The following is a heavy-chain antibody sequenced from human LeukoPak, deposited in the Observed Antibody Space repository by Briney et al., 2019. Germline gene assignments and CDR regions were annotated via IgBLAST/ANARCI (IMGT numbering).Heavy chain of an antibody. J-gene: IGHJ3*02. CDR2: KDYSGST. CDR3: ARVAGSGSYYSDDDAFDI. D-gene: IGHD3-10*01. Sequence: MTSETLSLTCTVSGGSISRYYWSWIRQPPGKGLEWIGYKDYSGSTNYNRSLKSRVTISVDTSKNQFSLKLSSVTAADTAVYYCARVAGSGSYYSDDDAFDIWGQGTMVTVSS. CDR1: GGSISRYY. V-gene: IGHV4-59*12.